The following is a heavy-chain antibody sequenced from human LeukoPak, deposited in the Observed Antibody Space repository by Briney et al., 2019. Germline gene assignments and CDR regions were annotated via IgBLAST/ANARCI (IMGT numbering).Heavy chain of an antibody. CDR3: ARGRGKRRNYYYGMDV. D-gene: IGHD4-23*01. V-gene: IGHV4-34*01. CDR1: GGSFCVYY. J-gene: IGHJ6*02. CDR2: INQNGST. Sequence: SETLSLTCAVYGGSFCVYYWSWIRPPPGRGREGMGEINQNGSTNYNPSLTSPVTISVDTSKNQFSLKLSSVTAADSAVYYCARGRGKRRNYYYGMDVWGQGTTVTVSS.